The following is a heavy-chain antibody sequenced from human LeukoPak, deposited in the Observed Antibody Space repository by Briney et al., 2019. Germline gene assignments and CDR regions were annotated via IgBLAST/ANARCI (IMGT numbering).Heavy chain of an antibody. J-gene: IGHJ4*02. CDR3: ARSNIVVVPAAISVDC. CDR2: INHSGST. CDR1: GGSFSGYY. V-gene: IGHV4-34*01. Sequence: SETLSLTCAVYGGSFSGYYWSWIRQPPGKGLEWIGEINHSGSTNYNPSLKSRVTISVDTSKNQFSLKLSSVTAADTAVYYCARSNIVVVPAAISVDCWGQGTLVTVSS. D-gene: IGHD2-2*01.